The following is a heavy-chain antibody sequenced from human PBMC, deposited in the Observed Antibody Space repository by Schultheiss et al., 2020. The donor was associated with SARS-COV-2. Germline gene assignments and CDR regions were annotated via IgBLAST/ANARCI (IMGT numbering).Heavy chain of an antibody. D-gene: IGHD3-3*01. V-gene: IGHV3-30*01. Sequence: GGSLRLSCAASGFTFSSHAMHWARQAPGKGLEWVAAISSDGSNKQHADSVKGRFTISRDNSKNTLYLQMNSLRAEDTAVYYCARGRHGYDFWSGYYIPFFYSGMDVWGQGTTVTVSS. CDR2: ISSDGSNK. J-gene: IGHJ6*02. CDR3: ARGRHGYDFWSGYYIPFFYSGMDV. CDR1: GFTFSSHA.